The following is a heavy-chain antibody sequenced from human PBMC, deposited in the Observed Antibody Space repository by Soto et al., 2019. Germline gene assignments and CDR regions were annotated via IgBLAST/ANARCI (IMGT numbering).Heavy chain of an antibody. CDR1: GFTFSSYG. V-gene: IGHV3-23*01. D-gene: IGHD4-17*01. CDR2: ISDGADSA. J-gene: IGHJ3*01. Sequence: GGSLRLSCAASGFTFSSYGMHWFRQVPGKGLEWVSTISDGADSAYYVDSVKGRFTISRDNSKKTLYLQMNSLRAEDSAVYYCARPYGGKIGDAPDLWGPGTMVTVSS. CDR3: ARPYGGKIGDAPDL.